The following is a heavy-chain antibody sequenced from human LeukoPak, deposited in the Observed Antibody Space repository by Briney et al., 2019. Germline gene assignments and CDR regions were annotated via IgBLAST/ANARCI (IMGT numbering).Heavy chain of an antibody. CDR1: GFTFSSYS. J-gene: IGHJ6*03. CDR2: ISSSSSTI. Sequence: GGSLRLSCAASGFTFSSYSMNWVRQAPGKGLEWVSYISSSSSTIYYADSVKGRFTISRDNAKNSLYLQMNSLRAEDTAVYYCARPPGIAVAGAIYYYYYMDVWGKGTTVTVSS. D-gene: IGHD6-19*01. CDR3: ARPPGIAVAGAIYYYYYMDV. V-gene: IGHV3-48*01.